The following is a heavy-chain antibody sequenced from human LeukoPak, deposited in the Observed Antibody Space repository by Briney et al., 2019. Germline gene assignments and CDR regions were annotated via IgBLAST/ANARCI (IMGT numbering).Heavy chain of an antibody. D-gene: IGHD3-3*01. V-gene: IGHV4-34*01. J-gene: IGHJ4*02. CDR1: GGSFSGYY. CDR2: INHSGST. Sequence: SETLSLTCAVYGGSFSGYYWSWIRQPPGKGLEWIGEINHSGSTNYNPSLKSRVTISVDTSKNQFSLKLSSVTAADTAVYYCARRQYYDFWSAVSTRDDRFDYWGQGTLVTVSS. CDR3: ARRQYYDFWSAVSTRDDRFDY.